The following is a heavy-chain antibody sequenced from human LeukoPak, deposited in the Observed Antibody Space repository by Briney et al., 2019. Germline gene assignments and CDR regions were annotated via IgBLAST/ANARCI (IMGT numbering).Heavy chain of an antibody. CDR3: ARDTATGYYYYYMDV. D-gene: IGHD4-17*01. J-gene: IGHJ6*03. CDR2: INHSGST. Sequence: SETLSLTCAVYGGSSSGYYWSWIRQPPGKGLEWIGEINHSGSTNYNPSLKSRVTISVDTSKNQFSLKLSSVTAADTAVYYCARDTATGYYYYYMDVWGKGTTVTVSS. V-gene: IGHV4-34*01. CDR1: GGSSSGYY.